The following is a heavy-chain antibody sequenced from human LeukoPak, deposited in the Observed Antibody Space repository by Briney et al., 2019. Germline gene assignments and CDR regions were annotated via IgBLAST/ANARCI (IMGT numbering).Heavy chain of an antibody. J-gene: IGHJ4*02. CDR2: ISWNSGSI. CDR3: AKDSGDYYGSGSYLDY. CDR1: GFTFDDYA. D-gene: IGHD3-10*01. Sequence: PGRSLRLSCAASGFTFDDYAMYWVRQAPGKGLEWVSGISWNSGSIGYADSVKGRFTISRDNAKNSLYLQMNSLRAEDTALYYCAKDSGDYYGSGSYLDYWGQGTLVTVSS. V-gene: IGHV3-9*01.